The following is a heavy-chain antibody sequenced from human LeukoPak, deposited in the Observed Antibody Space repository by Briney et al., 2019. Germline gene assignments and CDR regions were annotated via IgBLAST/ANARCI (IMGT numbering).Heavy chain of an antibody. J-gene: IGHJ1*01. CDR1: GFTFSSYG. V-gene: IGHV3-30*02. CDR2: IRYDGSNK. CDR3: AREVYCSSTSCYTGYFQQ. Sequence: GGSLRLSCAASGFTFSSYGMHWVRQAPGKGLEWVAFIRYDGSNKYYADSVKGRFTISRDNSKNSLYLQMNSLRAEDTAVYYCAREVYCSSTSCYTGYFQQWGQGTLVTVSS. D-gene: IGHD2-2*02.